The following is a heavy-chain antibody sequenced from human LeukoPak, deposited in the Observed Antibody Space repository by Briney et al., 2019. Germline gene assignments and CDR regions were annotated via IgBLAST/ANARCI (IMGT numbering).Heavy chain of an antibody. CDR3: ARYTYYYDSSGYFHFDY. J-gene: IGHJ4*02. D-gene: IGHD3-22*01. CDR2: FILGDSHT. CDR1: GYSFTSYC. Sequence: GESLKIPRKGSGYSFTSYCIGWVRQIPGKGLEWMGSFILGDSHTRYSPSCQGPVTISADKSISTAYLQWSSLKDSDTAVYYCARYTYYYDSSGYFHFDYWGQGTLVTVSS. V-gene: IGHV5-51*01.